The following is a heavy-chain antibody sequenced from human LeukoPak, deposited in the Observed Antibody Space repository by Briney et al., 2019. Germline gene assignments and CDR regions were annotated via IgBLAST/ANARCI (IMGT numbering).Heavy chain of an antibody. J-gene: IGHJ4*02. V-gene: IGHV3-23*01. Sequence: GGSLRLPCAASGFTFSSYGMSWVRQAPGKGLEWVSGLRGSGGSTYYADSVKGRFIISRDNSKNTLYLQMNSLRVEDTAVYYCAKVTPNYYDSGSSTFDYWGQGTLVTVSS. CDR3: AKVTPNYYDSGSSTFDY. CDR2: LRGSGGST. D-gene: IGHD3-10*01. CDR1: GFTFSSYG.